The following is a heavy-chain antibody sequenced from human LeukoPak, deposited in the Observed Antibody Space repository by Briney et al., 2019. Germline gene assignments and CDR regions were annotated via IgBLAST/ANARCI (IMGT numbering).Heavy chain of an antibody. CDR3: AINNYYDSRGYYHYFDY. D-gene: IGHD3-22*01. V-gene: IGHV3-21*01. CDR1: GFTFSSYS. Sequence: GGSLRLSCAASGFTFSSYSMNWVRQAPGKGLEWVSSISSSSSYIYYADSVKGRFTISRDNAKNSLYLQMNSLRAEDTAVYYCAINNYYDSRGYYHYFDYWGQGTLVTVSS. J-gene: IGHJ4*02. CDR2: ISSSSSYI.